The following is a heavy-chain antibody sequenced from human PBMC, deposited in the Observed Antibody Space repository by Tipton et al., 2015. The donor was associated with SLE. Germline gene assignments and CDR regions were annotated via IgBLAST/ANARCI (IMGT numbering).Heavy chain of an antibody. CDR3: ARRSEMDWFDP. Sequence: TLSLTCTVSGGSISSYYWSWIRQPPGKGLEWIGSIYYSGSTYYNPSLKSRVTISVDTSKNQFSLKLSSVTAADTAVYYCARRSEMDWFDPWGQGTLVTVSS. CDR1: GGSISSYY. CDR2: IYYSGST. D-gene: IGHD2-15*01. V-gene: IGHV4-59*05. J-gene: IGHJ5*02.